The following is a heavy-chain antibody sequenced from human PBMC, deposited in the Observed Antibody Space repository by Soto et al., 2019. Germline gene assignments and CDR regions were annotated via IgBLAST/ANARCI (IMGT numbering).Heavy chain of an antibody. D-gene: IGHD6-19*01. Sequence: PGGSLRLSCAASGFTVSSNYMSWVRQAPGKGLEWVSVIYSGGSTYYADSLKGRFTISRDNAKNSLYLQMNSLRAEDTAVYYCARGTSSSGWAHDYWGQGTLVTVSS. CDR2: IYSGGST. CDR1: GFTVSSNY. CDR3: ARGTSSSGWAHDY. V-gene: IGHV3-66*01. J-gene: IGHJ4*02.